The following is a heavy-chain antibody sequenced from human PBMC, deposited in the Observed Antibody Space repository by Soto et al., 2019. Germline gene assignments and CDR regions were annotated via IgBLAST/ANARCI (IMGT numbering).Heavy chain of an antibody. CDR1: GASISSDY. Sequence: PSETLSLTCTVSGASISSDYWSWIRQSPGKGLQWIGFTSFSGSTNYNPSLKSRITMSVDTSKNQFSVRLSSVTAADTAVYYCARDQDYCSGGTCYSAFDDWGQGTLVTVSS. J-gene: IGHJ4*02. CDR3: ARDQDYCSGGTCYSAFDD. V-gene: IGHV4-59*01. D-gene: IGHD2-15*01. CDR2: TSFSGST.